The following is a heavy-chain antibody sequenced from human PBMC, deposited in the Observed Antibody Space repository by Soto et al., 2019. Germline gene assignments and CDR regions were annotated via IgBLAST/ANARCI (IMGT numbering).Heavy chain of an antibody. Sequence: ASVNVSCKASGSTFTGYYVHWVRQAPGQGLEWMGWINPNSGGTNYAQKFQGWVTMTRDTSISTAYMELSRLRSDDTAVYYCARDRPYCSSTSCYALGAFDIWGQGIMVTVS. CDR1: GSTFTGYY. V-gene: IGHV1-2*04. CDR3: ARDRPYCSSTSCYALGAFDI. D-gene: IGHD2-2*01. CDR2: INPNSGGT. J-gene: IGHJ3*02.